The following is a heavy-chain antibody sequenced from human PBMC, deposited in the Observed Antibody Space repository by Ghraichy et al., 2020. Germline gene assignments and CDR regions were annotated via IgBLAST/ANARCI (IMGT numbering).Heavy chain of an antibody. CDR3: AAPLRGGWYRHYYYGMDV. J-gene: IGHJ6*02. Sequence: SVKVSCKASGFTFTSSAMQWVRQARGQRLEWIGWIVVGSGNTNYAQKFQERVTITMDMSTSTAYMELSSLRSEDTAVYYCAAPLRGGWYRHYYYGMDVWGQGTTVTVSS. D-gene: IGHD6-19*01. CDR2: IVVGSGNT. V-gene: IGHV1-58*02. CDR1: GFTFTSSA.